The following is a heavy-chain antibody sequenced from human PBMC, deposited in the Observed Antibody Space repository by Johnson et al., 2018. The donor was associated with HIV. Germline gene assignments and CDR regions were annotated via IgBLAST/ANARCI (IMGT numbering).Heavy chain of an antibody. CDR3: AKEGMTTRTSGAFDY. CDR2: ISGSGGAI. J-gene: IGHJ3*01. V-gene: IGHV3-11*01. D-gene: IGHD4-17*01. Sequence: QVQLVESGGGLVQPGGSLRLSCAASGFTFSDYYMSWIRQAPGKGLEWVSSISGSGGAIYYADSVKGRFTISRYNSKNTLYLQMNSLRGEDTAVYYCAKEGMTTRTSGAFDYWGQGTMVTISS. CDR1: GFTFSDYY.